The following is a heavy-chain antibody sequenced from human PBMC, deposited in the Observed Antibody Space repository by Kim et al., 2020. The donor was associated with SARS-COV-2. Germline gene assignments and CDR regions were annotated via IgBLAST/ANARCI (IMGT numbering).Heavy chain of an antibody. J-gene: IGHJ4*02. CDR2: VRT. V-gene: IGHV4-39*07. Sequence: VRTSYPPSLKTRVPISVHTSKTQFSLKLSSVTAADTAVYYCARDRRVPDYWGQGTLVTVSS. CDR3: ARDRRVPDY.